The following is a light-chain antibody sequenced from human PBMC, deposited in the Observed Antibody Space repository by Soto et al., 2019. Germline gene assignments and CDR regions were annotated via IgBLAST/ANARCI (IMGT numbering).Light chain of an antibody. CDR3: QQYDNWPGT. Sequence: EIVMTQSPFTLSVSPGERATLSCRASQSVRSNLAWYQQKPGQAPRLLMYDASTRATGIPARFSGGGSGTDFTLTVSSLQSEDIAVYYCQQYDNWPGTFGQGTKVDIK. V-gene: IGKV3-15*01. CDR1: QSVRSN. CDR2: DAS. J-gene: IGKJ1*01.